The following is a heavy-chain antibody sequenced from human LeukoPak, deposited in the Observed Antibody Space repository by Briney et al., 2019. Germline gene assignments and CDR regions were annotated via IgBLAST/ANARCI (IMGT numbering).Heavy chain of an antibody. D-gene: IGHD6-19*01. V-gene: IGHV3-7*03. CDR2: IQQDGSEK. CDR3: AKDLNPRPYSSGFDY. Sequence: PGGSLRLSCAASGFTFSSYWMSWVRQAPGKGLEWVANIQQDGSEKYYVDSVKGRFTISRDNSENTLYLQMNSLRAEDTAVYYCAKDLNPRPYSSGFDYWGQGTLVTVSS. J-gene: IGHJ4*02. CDR1: GFTFSSYW.